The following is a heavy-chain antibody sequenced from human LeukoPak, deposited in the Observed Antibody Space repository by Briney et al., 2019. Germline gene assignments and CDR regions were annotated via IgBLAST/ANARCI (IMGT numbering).Heavy chain of an antibody. V-gene: IGHV3-9*01. Sequence: GGSLRLSCAASGFTFDDYAMHWVRQAPGKGLEWVSGISWNSGSIGYVDSVKGRITISRDNAKDSVYLQMNSLRAEDTAVYYCARRSAAKDAFDIWGQGTKVTVSS. J-gene: IGHJ3*02. CDR1: GFTFDDYA. D-gene: IGHD6-25*01. CDR2: ISWNSGSI. CDR3: ARRSAAKDAFDI.